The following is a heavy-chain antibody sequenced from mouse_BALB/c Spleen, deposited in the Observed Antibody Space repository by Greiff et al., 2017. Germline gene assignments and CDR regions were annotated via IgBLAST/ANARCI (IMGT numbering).Heavy chain of an antibody. CDR1: GYTFTDYA. D-gene: IGHD1-1*01. Sequence: QVQLQQSGAELVRPGVSVKISCKGSGYTFTDYAMHWVKQSHAKSLEWIGVISTYYGDASYNQKFKGKATMTVDKSSSTAYMELARLTSEDSAIYYCARGYYYGSSYLAYWGQGTLVTVSA. CDR3: ARGYYYGSSYLAY. V-gene: IGHV1S137*01. J-gene: IGHJ3*01. CDR2: ISTYYGDA.